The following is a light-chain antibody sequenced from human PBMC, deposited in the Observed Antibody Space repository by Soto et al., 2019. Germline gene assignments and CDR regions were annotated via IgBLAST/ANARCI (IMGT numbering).Light chain of an antibody. Sequence: QSALTQPASVSGSPGQSITISCTGTTSYVGGYNYVSWYQQHPGKAPKLMIYDVSNRPSGVSNRFSGSKSGNTASLTISGLQAEDEADYYCSSYTSISTYVFGTGTKVTVL. CDR3: SSYTSISTYV. CDR1: TSYVGGYNY. CDR2: DVS. J-gene: IGLJ1*01. V-gene: IGLV2-14*01.